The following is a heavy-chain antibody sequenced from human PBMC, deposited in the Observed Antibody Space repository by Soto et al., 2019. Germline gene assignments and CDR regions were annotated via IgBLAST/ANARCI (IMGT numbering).Heavy chain of an antibody. Sequence: GGSLRLSCAASGFTFSSYSMNWVRQAPGKGLEWVSSISSSSSYIYYADSVKGRFTISRDNAKNSLYLQMNSLRAEDTAVYYCARGLIAAAGIIGWGHGTLVTVSS. CDR2: ISSSSSYI. J-gene: IGHJ4*01. V-gene: IGHV3-21*01. CDR1: GFTFSSYS. D-gene: IGHD6-13*01. CDR3: ARGLIAAAGIIG.